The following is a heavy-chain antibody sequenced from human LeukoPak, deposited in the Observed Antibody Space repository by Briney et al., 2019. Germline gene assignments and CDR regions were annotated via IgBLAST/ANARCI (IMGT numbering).Heavy chain of an antibody. D-gene: IGHD4/OR15-4a*01. V-gene: IGHV3-30*18. CDR2: ISYDGSNK. CDR3: AKPVPGEGWTMDY. Sequence: SGESLRLSCAASGFTFSSYGMHWVRQAPGKGLEWVAVISYDGSNKYYADSVKGRFTISRDNSKNTLYLQMNSLRAEDTAVYYCAKPVPGEGWTMDYWGQGTLVTVSS. CDR1: GFTFSSYG. J-gene: IGHJ4*02.